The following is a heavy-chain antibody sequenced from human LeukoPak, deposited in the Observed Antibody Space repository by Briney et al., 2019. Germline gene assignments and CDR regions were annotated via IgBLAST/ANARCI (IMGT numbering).Heavy chain of an antibody. V-gene: IGHV4-4*07. CDR1: GGSISSYY. Sequence: SETLSLTCTVSGGSISSYYWSWLRQPAGKGLEWIGRIYTSGSTNYNPSLKSRVTMSVDTSKNQFSLKLSPVTAADTAVYYCARGAPDSIAAAVDYWGQGTLVTVSS. CDR3: ARGAPDSIAAAVDY. CDR2: IYTSGST. J-gene: IGHJ4*02. D-gene: IGHD6-13*01.